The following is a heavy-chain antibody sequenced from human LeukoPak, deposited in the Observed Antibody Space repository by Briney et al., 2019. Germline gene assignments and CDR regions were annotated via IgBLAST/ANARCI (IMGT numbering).Heavy chain of an antibody. CDR2: IYYSG. J-gene: IGHJ4*02. CDR3: ARRTVGAPAFDY. CDR1: GGSISSSSYY. Sequence: SETLSLTCTVSGGSISSSSYYWGRIRQPPGKGLEWIGSIYYSGDNPSLKSRVTISVDTSKNQFSLKLSSVTAADTAVYYCARRTVGAPAFDYWGQGTLVTVSS. V-gene: IGHV4-39*01. D-gene: IGHD1-26*01.